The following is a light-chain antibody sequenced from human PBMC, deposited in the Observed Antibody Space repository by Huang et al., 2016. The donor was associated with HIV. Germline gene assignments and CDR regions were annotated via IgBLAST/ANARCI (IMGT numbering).Light chain of an antibody. V-gene: IGKV4-1*01. J-gene: IGKJ1*01. Sequence: DIVMTQSPDSLAVSLGERATITCISSQSVLSPSNSRNPLAWYQKKPRHPPKLLLYWASPRESGVPARFRCSCAATDFTLTSDNLQAEDVALYFCQQYYSSPGFGQGTYVEV. CDR1: QSVLSPSNSRNP. CDR2: WAS. CDR3: QQYYSSPG.